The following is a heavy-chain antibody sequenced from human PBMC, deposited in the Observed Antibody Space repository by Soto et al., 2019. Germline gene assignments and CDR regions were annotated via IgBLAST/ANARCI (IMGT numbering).Heavy chain of an antibody. CDR1: GGPMSNYY. J-gene: IGHJ6*02. V-gene: IGHV4-59*08. Sequence: QVQLQESGPGLVKPSETLSLTCTISGGPMSNYYCSWFRQPPGQGLEWIGYMGYDGYTRYNPSLRIRDTTSLGSSMLQFSLSLRFLNAAETALSYCTSHGFRPLHGLVDVWGQGTTVTVSS. CDR3: TSHGFRPLHGLVDV. CDR2: MGYDGYT. D-gene: IGHD3-10*01.